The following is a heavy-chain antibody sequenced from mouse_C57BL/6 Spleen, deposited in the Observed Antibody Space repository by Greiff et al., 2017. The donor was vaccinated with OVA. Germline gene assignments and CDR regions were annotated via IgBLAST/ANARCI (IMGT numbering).Heavy chain of an antibody. CDR2: ISGGGGNT. J-gene: IGHJ2*01. V-gene: IGHV5-9*01. CDR1: GFTFSSYT. D-gene: IGHD1-1*01. CDR3: ARQPSYYGSSYGACDY. Sequence: EVQVVESGGGLVKPGGSLKLSCAASGFTFSSYTMSWVRQTPEKRLEWVATISGGGGNTYYPDSVKGRFAISRDNDKNTLYLQMSSLRSEDTALYYCARQPSYYGSSYGACDYWGQGTTLTVSS.